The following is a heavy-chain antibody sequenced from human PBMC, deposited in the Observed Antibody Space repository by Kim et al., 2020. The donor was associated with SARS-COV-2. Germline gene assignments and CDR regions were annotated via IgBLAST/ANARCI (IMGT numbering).Heavy chain of an antibody. D-gene: IGHD3-10*01. CDR1: GLTFSSYA. J-gene: IGHJ4*02. CDR2: ISYDGSNK. Sequence: GGSLRLSCAASGLTFSSYALHWVRQAPGKGLEWVAVISYDGSNKYYADSVKGRFTISRDYSKNTLYLQMNSLRAEDTAVYYCARGFHSGSGSYYSPVFYWGQGPLVTVPS. V-gene: IGHV3-30-3*01. CDR3: ARGFHSGSGSYYSPVFY.